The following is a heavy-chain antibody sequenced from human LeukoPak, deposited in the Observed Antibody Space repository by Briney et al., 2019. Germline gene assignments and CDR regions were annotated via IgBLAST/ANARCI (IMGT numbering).Heavy chain of an antibody. CDR2: ISSGGTYE. Sequence: GGSLRLSCAASGFTFSNYAMHWVRQAPGKGLEWVSLISSGGTYEYYADSVKGRFTISRDNSKNTSYLQLNSLRAEDTAVYYCARDSTYYYDSGSSGPHYFDNWGQGTLVTVSS. J-gene: IGHJ4*02. CDR1: GFTFSNYA. V-gene: IGHV3-30*01. D-gene: IGHD3-10*01. CDR3: ARDSTYYYDSGSSGPHYFDN.